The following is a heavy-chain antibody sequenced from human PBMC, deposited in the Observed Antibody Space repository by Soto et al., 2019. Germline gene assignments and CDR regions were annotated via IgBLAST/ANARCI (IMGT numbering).Heavy chain of an antibody. Sequence: PGGSLRLSCAASGFTFSSYSMNWVRQAPGKGLEWVSSISSSSSYIYYADSVKGRFTISRDNAKNSLYLQMNSLRAEDTAVYYCARDLGNKTPYYYGMDVWGQGTTVTVSS. D-gene: IGHD1-26*01. V-gene: IGHV3-21*01. CDR3: ARDLGNKTPYYYGMDV. CDR2: ISSSSSYI. CDR1: GFTFSSYS. J-gene: IGHJ6*02.